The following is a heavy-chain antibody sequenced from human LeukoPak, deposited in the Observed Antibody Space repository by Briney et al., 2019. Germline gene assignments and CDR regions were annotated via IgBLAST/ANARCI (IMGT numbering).Heavy chain of an antibody. CDR2: IYYSGST. J-gene: IGHJ4*02. D-gene: IGHD3-10*01. V-gene: IGHV4-39*01. Sequence: KPSKTLSLTCNVSGGAISSTAYYWGWIRQPPGKGLEWIGSIYYSGSTYYNPSLKSRVTISVDTSHNQFSLKLNSVTAADTALYYCARHPPYGSRNWGAYYFDSWGQGTLVTVSS. CDR1: GGAISSTAYY. CDR3: ARHPPYGSRNWGAYYFDS.